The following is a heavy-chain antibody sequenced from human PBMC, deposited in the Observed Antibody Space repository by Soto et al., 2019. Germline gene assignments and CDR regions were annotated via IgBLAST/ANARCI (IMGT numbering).Heavy chain of an antibody. V-gene: IGHV1-69*13. CDR2: IIPIFGTA. J-gene: IGHJ4*02. CDR3: SAHGRVVYATFDY. D-gene: IGHD2-8*02. CDR1: GYTFTTYY. Sequence: ASVKVSCKASGYTFTTYYMHWVRQAPGQGLEWMGGIIPIFGTANYAQKFQGRVTITADESTSTAYMELSSLRSEDTAVYYCSAHGRVVYATFDYWGQGTLVTVSS.